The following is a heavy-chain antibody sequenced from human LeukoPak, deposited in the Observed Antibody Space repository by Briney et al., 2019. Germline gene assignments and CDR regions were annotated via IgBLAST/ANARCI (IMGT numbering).Heavy chain of an antibody. V-gene: IGHV1-24*01. J-gene: IGHJ4*02. D-gene: IGHD2-21*02. CDR3: AQVNNIVVVTALYFHY. CDR2: FDPEDGET. CDR1: GYTLTELS. Sequence: ASVKVSCKVSGYTLTELSMHWVRQARGKGGEGVGGFDPEDGETIYAQKFHRRVTMPQHPSPDTAHMEPTNLRSEGTAVYYCAQVNNIVVVTALYFHYWAQGPLLPVSS.